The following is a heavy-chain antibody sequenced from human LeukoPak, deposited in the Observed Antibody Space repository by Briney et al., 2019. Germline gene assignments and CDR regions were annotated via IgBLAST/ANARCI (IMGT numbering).Heavy chain of an antibody. V-gene: IGHV1-69-2*01. CDR1: GSTVTDYY. J-gene: IGHJ3*02. CDR3: ARARTDLESGDLAYAFEI. Sequence: GATVKISCKASGSTVTDYYIHWVQQAPGKGLEWMGRVDPEEGETIYADRFQGRLIITADTFTDTAYMELSGLRSDDTAVYYCARARTDLESGDLAYAFEIWGQGTMITVSS. CDR2: VDPEEGET. D-gene: IGHD7-27*01.